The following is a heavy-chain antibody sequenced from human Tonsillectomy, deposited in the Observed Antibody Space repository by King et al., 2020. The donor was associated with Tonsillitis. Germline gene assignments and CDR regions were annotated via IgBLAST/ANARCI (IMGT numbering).Heavy chain of an antibody. Sequence: QLQESGPGLVKPSQTLSLTCTVSGDSISGGAYYWSWIRQLPGKGPEWIGYVHYSGNTYYKSSLSGRLTISVDTSKSHFSLKLTSVTAADTAVYYCARGGFSSSFLDLYFDLWGRGTLVTVSS. CDR2: VHYSGNT. CDR1: GDSISGGAYY. J-gene: IGHJ2*01. D-gene: IGHD6-13*01. CDR3: ARGGFSSSFLDLYFDL. V-gene: IGHV4-31*03.